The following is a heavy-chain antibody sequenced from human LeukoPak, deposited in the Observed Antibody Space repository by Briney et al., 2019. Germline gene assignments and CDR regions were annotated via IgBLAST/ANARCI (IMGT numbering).Heavy chain of an antibody. CDR1: GGSISSSSYS. V-gene: IGHV4-39*07. D-gene: IGHD3-3*01. Sequence: SETLSLTCTVSGGSISSSSYSWGWIRQPPGKGLEWIGSIYYSGSTYYNPSLKSRVTISVDTSKNQFSLKLSSVTAADTAVYYCARAPPSDFWSGPDAFDIWGQGTMVTVSS. J-gene: IGHJ3*02. CDR2: IYYSGST. CDR3: ARAPPSDFWSGPDAFDI.